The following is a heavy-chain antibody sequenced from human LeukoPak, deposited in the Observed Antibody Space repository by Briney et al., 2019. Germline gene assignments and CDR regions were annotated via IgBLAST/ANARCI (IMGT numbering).Heavy chain of an antibody. J-gene: IGHJ5*02. V-gene: IGHV3-48*01. Sequence: GGSLRLSCAASGFTFSDYSMNWVRQAPGKGLEDLSYINSDGKTTWYADSVKGRFTASRDNAKNSLYLQMNSLRVEDTAVYYCAKDWDSWYSYWFDPWGQGTLVTVSS. D-gene: IGHD6-13*01. CDR2: INSDGKTT. CDR3: AKDWDSWYSYWFDP. CDR1: GFTFSDYS.